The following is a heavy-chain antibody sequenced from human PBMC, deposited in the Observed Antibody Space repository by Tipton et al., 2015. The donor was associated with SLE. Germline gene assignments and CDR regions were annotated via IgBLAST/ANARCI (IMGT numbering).Heavy chain of an antibody. D-gene: IGHD3-10*01. J-gene: IGHJ4*02. CDR2: INHSGST. Sequence: TLSLTCAVYGGSLSTYYWRWIRQPPGKGLEWVGEINHSGSTNYNPSLKSRVTISVDTSKNQFSLRLTSVTAADTAVYFCARVGDYYNSGSRVFDQWGQGILVPVSS. V-gene: IGHV4-34*01. CDR3: ARVGDYYNSGSRVFDQ. CDR1: GGSLSTYY.